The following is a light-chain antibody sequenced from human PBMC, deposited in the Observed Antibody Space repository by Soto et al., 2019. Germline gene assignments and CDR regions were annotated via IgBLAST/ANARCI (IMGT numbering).Light chain of an antibody. CDR3: QHYDNWPIT. V-gene: IGKV3-15*01. CDR1: QSVSSN. CDR2: GAS. Sequence: EIVMTPSPAPLCVTPGERAPLSCMASQSVSSNLAWYQQKPGQAPRLLIYGASTRATGIPARFSGSRSGTEFTLTISSLQSEEFAIYYCQHYDNWPITFGQGTRLEIK. J-gene: IGKJ5*01.